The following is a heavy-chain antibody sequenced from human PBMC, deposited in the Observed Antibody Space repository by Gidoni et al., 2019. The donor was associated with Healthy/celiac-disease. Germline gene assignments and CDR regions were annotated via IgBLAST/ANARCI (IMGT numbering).Heavy chain of an antibody. D-gene: IGHD3-22*01. V-gene: IGHV3-49*03. Sequence: EVQLVESGGGLVQPGRSLRLSCTASGFTFGDYAMSWFRRAPGKGLEWVGFIRSKAYGWTTEYAASVKGRFTISRDDSKSIAYLQMNSLKTEDTAVYYCTSGGPRDSSGYYEGVCCDYWGQGTLVTVSS. CDR2: IRSKAYGWTT. J-gene: IGHJ4*02. CDR1: GFTFGDYA. CDR3: TSGGPRDSSGYYEGVCCDY.